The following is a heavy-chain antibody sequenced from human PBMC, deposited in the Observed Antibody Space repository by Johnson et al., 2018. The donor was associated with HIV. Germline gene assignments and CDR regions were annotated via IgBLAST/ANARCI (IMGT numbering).Heavy chain of an antibody. CDR3: AREAGSRRDVDWLLSDHDAVDI. Sequence: VQLVESGGGVVQPGRSLRLSCAASGFTFSSYGMHCVRQAPGKGLECVAVISYDGSNKYYADSVKGRFTISRDNSKNTLYLQMSSLRAEDTAVYYCAREAGSRRDVDWLLSDHDAVDIWGQGTMVTVSS. J-gene: IGHJ3*02. D-gene: IGHD3-9*01. CDR2: ISYDGSNK. V-gene: IGHV3-30*03. CDR1: GFTFSSYG.